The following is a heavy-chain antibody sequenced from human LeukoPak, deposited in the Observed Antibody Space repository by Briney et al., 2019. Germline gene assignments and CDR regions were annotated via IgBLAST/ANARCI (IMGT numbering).Heavy chain of an antibody. CDR1: GFTLGRHD. D-gene: IGHD5-18*01. V-gene: IGHV3-13*01. CDR2: LASGSQT. Sequence: GGSLRLSCTASGFTLGRHDMHWVRQTTGEGLEWVAALASGSQTFYAGSVKGRFTVSREDAKNSLYLQMNSLRAGDTAAYYCVREARGYHYTYFDYWGQGTLVTVSS. CDR3: VREARGYHYTYFDY. J-gene: IGHJ4*02.